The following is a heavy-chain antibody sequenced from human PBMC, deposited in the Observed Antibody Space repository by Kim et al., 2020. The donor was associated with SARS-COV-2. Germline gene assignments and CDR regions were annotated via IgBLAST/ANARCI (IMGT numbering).Heavy chain of an antibody. J-gene: IGHJ5*02. D-gene: IGHD6-19*01. Sequence: GGSLRLSCTASGFTFSDYVMSWVRQAPGKGLEWVSFIRSTAFGGTTEYAASVKGRFTISRDNSKSIAYLQMNSLKTEDTAVYFCTRGHSSAWSSWGQGTLVTVSS. CDR2: IRSTAFGGTT. CDR1: GFTFSDYV. V-gene: IGHV3-49*04. CDR3: TRGHSSAWSS.